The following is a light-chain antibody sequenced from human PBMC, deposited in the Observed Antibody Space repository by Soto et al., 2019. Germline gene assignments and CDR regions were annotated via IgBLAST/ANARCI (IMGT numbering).Light chain of an antibody. Sequence: EIVMTQSPATLSLFPGERATLSCRASQSVNGNLAWYQQRRGQAPRLLIYGASTRATGIPARFSGSRSGSEFALTISILQSEDFAIYYWQQYHNWPRTFGQGTKVEIK. CDR3: QQYHNWPRT. CDR2: GAS. J-gene: IGKJ1*01. CDR1: QSVNGN. V-gene: IGKV3-15*01.